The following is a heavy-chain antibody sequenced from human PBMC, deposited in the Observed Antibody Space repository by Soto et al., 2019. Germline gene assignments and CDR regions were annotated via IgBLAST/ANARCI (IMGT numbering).Heavy chain of an antibody. CDR3: AREDSADTARFDP. Sequence: QVQLQESGPGLLKPSQTLSLTCSVSGGSMSSGDYYWSWLRQHPGKGLEWIGYVTFSGSTYYNPSLQSRVTTSVDTSKNQFSLKLSSVAAADTAVYYCAREDSADTARFDPWGQGTLVTVSS. CDR2: VTFSGST. D-gene: IGHD5-18*01. V-gene: IGHV4-31*03. J-gene: IGHJ5*02. CDR1: GGSMSSGDYY.